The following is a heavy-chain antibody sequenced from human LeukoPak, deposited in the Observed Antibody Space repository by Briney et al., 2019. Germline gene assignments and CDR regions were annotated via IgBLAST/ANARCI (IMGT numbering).Heavy chain of an antibody. D-gene: IGHD3-3*01. J-gene: IGHJ6*03. CDR2: IIPIFGTA. Sequence: SSEKVSCKASGGTFSSYAISWVRQAPGQGLEWMGGIIPIFGTANYAQKFQGRVTITADESTSTAYMELSSLRSEDTAVYYCARGERTISYLADYRYYYYYYMDVRGKGTTVTVSS. V-gene: IGHV1-69*13. CDR1: GGTFSSYA. CDR3: ARGERTISYLADYRYYYYYYMDV.